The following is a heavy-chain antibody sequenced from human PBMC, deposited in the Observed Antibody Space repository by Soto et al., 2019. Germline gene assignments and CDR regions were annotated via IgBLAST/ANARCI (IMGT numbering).Heavy chain of an antibody. J-gene: IGHJ5*02. CDR1: GGTFSSYT. CDR2: IIPILGIA. Sequence: ASVKVSCKASGGTFSSYTISWVRQAPGQGLEWMGRIIPILGIANYAQKFQGRVTITADKSTSKAYMELSSLGSEDTAVYYCARGGETYYDILTGSRGDWFDPWGQGTLVTVSS. V-gene: IGHV1-69*02. D-gene: IGHD3-9*01. CDR3: ARGGETYYDILTGSRGDWFDP.